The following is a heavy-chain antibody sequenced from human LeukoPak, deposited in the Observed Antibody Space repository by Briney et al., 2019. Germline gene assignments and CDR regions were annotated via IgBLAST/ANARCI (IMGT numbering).Heavy chain of an antibody. CDR1: GFTFSNYA. J-gene: IGHJ4*02. CDR2: ISGSGGTT. V-gene: IGHV3-23*01. Sequence: PGGSLRLSCAASGFTFSNYAMSWVRQAPGKGLEWVSAISGSGGTTDYADSVKGRFTISRDNSKNTLYLQMNSLRAEDTAIYYCAKGMWIQIWSHFDYWGQGTLVTVSS. CDR3: AKGMWIQIWSHFDY. D-gene: IGHD5-18*01.